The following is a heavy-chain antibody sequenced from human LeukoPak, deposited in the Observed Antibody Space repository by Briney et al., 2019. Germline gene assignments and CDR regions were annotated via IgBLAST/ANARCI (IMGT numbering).Heavy chain of an antibody. CDR3: AGTYYYDSSGYYPAFDY. J-gene: IGHJ4*02. CDR1: GYSFTYYA. Sequence: ASVKVSCKASGYSFTYYAMHWVRQAPGQRLEWMGWINAANGSTKYSQKFQGRVTITRDTSASRAYMELSSLRSEDTAVYYCAGTYYYDSSGYYPAFDYWGQGTLVTVSS. V-gene: IGHV1-3*01. CDR2: INAANGST. D-gene: IGHD3-22*01.